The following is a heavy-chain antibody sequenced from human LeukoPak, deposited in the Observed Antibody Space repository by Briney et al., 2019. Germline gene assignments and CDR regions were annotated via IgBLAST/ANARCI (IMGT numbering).Heavy chain of an antibody. CDR2: VSSSGETT. CDR1: GFSFSTYG. CDR3: SKGGGLCFGGLFSRYVDF. Sequence: GGSLRLSCAGSGFSFSTYGMTWVRQAPGKGLEWVSSVSSSGETTSYADSVKGRFTISRDNSKSTLYLQMNSLRFEDTALYYFSKGGGLCFGGLFSRYVDFWGQGTLVSVSS. D-gene: IGHD3-10*01. J-gene: IGHJ4*02. V-gene: IGHV3-23*01.